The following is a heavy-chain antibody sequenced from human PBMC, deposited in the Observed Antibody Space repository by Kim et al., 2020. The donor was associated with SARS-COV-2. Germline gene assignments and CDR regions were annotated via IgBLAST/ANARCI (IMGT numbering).Heavy chain of an antibody. CDR1: GFTFSSYA. V-gene: IGHV3-33*06. CDR3: AKAYKFSSGWYSGGAFDI. D-gene: IGHD6-19*01. Sequence: GGSLRLSCAASGFTFSSYAMHWVRQAPGKGLEWVAVIWYDGSNKYYADSVKGRFTISRDNSKNTLYLQMNSLRAEDTAVYYCAKAYKFSSGWYSGGAFDIWGQGTMVTVSS. J-gene: IGHJ3*02. CDR2: IWYDGSNK.